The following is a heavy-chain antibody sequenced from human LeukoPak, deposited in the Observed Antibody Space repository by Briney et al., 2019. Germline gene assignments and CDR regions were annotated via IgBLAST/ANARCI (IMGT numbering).Heavy chain of an antibody. V-gene: IGHV3-74*01. J-gene: IGHJ4*02. CDR2: INSDGSST. Sequence: GGTLRLSCAASGFTFSSYWMHWVRQAPGEGLVWVSRINSDGSSTLYADSVKGRFTISRDNAKNTLYLQMNSLRAEDTAVYYCARPVTTDPFAYWGQGTLVTV. CDR3: ARPVTTDPFAY. CDR1: GFTFSSYW. D-gene: IGHD3-3*01.